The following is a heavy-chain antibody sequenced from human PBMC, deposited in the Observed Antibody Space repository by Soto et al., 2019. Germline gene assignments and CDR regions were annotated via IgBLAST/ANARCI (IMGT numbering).Heavy chain of an antibody. D-gene: IGHD2-15*01. CDR2: IYYSGST. CDR3: ARKGGGYYYGYYGMDV. J-gene: IGHJ6*02. CDR1: GGSISSSSYY. Sequence: SETLSLTCTVSGGSISSSSYYWGWIRQPPGKGLEWIGSIYYSGSTYYNPSLKSRVTISVDMSKNQFSLKLSSVTAADTAVYYCARKGGGYYYGYYGMDVWGQGTTVTVSS. V-gene: IGHV4-39*01.